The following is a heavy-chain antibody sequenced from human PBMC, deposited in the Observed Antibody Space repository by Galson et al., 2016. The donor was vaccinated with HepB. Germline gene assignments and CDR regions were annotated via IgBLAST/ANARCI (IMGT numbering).Heavy chain of an antibody. CDR2: ISASGGSK. Sequence: SLRLSCAGSGLSLSRYAMRWGRQAPGKGLEWVSGISASGGSKTYADSVRGRFIISRDNSNNKLFLQMNSLTTEDTAIYFCAKDRLSGHGDYSCGIFDIWGRGTEVTVSS. D-gene: IGHD4-17*01. CDR1: GLSLSRYA. J-gene: IGHJ3*02. CDR3: AKDRLSGHGDYSCGIFDI. V-gene: IGHV3-23*01.